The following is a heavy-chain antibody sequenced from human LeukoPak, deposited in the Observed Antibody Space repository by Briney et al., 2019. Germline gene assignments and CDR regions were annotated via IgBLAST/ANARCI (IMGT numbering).Heavy chain of an antibody. J-gene: IGHJ4*02. Sequence: GGSLRLSCAASGFTFSSYEMNWVRQAPGKGLEWVANIKKDGSEKYYVDSVKGRFTISRDNAKTSLYLQMNSLRAEDTAVYYCAKRRGDCSNGQGCGDSWGQGTLVTVSS. D-gene: IGHD2-8*01. CDR3: AKRRGDCSNGQGCGDS. CDR2: IKKDGSEK. V-gene: IGHV3-7*03. CDR1: GFTFSSYE.